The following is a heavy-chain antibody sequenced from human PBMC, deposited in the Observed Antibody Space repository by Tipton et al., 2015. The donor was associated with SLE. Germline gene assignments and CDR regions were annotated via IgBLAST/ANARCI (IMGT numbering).Heavy chain of an antibody. V-gene: IGHV3-49*04. CDR2: IRSKAYGGTT. J-gene: IGHJ4*02. D-gene: IGHD6-13*01. CDR3: TRAQGIATLPDY. Sequence: QLVQSGGGLLQPGRSLRLSCTASGFTFGYYAMSWVRQAPGKGLEWVGFIRSKAYGGTTEYAASVKGRFTISRDDSKSIAYLQMNSLKTEDTAVYFCTRAQGIATLPDYWGQGTLVTVSS. CDR1: GFTFGYYA.